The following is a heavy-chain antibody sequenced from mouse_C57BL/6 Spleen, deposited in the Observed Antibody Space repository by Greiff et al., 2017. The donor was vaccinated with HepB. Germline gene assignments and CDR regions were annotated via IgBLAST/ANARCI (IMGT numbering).Heavy chain of an antibody. CDR1: GFSLNSYG. J-gene: IGHJ4*01. CDR2: IWRGGST. CDR3: AKNPPEGAMDY. V-gene: IGHV2-5*01. Sequence: VKLVESGPGLVQPSQSLSITCTVSGFSLNSYGVHWVRQSPGKGLEWLGVIWRGGSTDYNAAFMSRLSITKDNSKSQVFFKMNSLQADDTAIYYCAKNPPEGAMDYWGQGTSVTVSS.